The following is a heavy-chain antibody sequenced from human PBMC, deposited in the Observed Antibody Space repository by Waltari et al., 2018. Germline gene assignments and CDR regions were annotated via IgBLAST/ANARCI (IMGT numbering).Heavy chain of an antibody. J-gene: IGHJ5*01. CDR1: GYTFTDYG. Sequence: QVQLVQSGSELMKPGASVKVSCTASGYTFTDYGLNWVRQAPGQGLEWLGWINTNTANPTYAQGFTGRFVFSLDTSVTTAYLQISSLKAEDTGVYFCARGDWFYSWGQGTMVIVSS. CDR3: ARGDWFYS. CDR2: INTNTANP. V-gene: IGHV7-4-1*02.